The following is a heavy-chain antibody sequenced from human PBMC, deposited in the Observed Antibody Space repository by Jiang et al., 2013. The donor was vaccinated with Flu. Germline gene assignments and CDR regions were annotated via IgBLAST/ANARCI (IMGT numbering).Heavy chain of an antibody. CDR2: IYYSGST. Sequence: YWSWIRQPPGKGLEWIGHIYYSGSTNLQPLPQESKSPFTVDTSKNQFSLKLSSVTAADTAMYYCARDSGSGGFHRPFDYWGQGTLVTVSS. CDR3: ARDSGSGGFHRPFDY. CDR1: Y. J-gene: IGHJ4*02. D-gene: IGHD2-15*01. V-gene: IGHV4-59*01.